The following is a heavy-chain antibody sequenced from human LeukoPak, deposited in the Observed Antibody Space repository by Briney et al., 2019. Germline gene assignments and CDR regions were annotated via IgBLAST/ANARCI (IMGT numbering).Heavy chain of an antibody. D-gene: IGHD3-9*01. CDR3: ARARWYYDILTGYSYYYYMDV. CDR2: INHSGST. V-gene: IGHV4-34*01. J-gene: IGHJ6*03. Sequence: PSETLSLTCAVYGGSFSGYYWSWIRQPPGKGLEWIGEINHSGSTNYNPSLKSRVTISVDTSKNQFSLKLSSVTAADTAVYYCARARWYYDILTGYSYYYYMDVWGKGTTVTVSS. CDR1: GGSFSGYY.